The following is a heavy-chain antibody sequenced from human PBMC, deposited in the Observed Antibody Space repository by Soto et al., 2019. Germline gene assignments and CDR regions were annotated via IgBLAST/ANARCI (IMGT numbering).Heavy chain of an antibody. CDR3: AKDLVYSSSSELGGGFDY. CDR1: GFTFSSYG. V-gene: IGHV3-30*18. D-gene: IGHD6-6*01. CDR2: ISYDGSNK. J-gene: IGHJ4*02. Sequence: QVQLVESGGGVVQPGRSLRLSCAASGFTFSSYGMHWVRQAPGKGLEWVAVISYDGSNKYYADSVKGRFTISRDNSKNTLYQQMNSLRAEDTAVYYCAKDLVYSSSSELGGGFDYWGQGTLVTVSS.